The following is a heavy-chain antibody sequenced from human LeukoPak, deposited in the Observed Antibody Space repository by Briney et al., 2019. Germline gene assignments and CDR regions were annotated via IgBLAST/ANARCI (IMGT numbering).Heavy chain of an antibody. D-gene: IGHD3-22*01. CDR1: GFTVSRHY. V-gene: IGHV3-53*01. Sequence: GGSLTLSCAASGFTVSRHYMSWVRQAPGTGLEWVSIIYSPGGTYYADSVKGRFTISRDTSKNPIYLQMNSLRVEDTAVYYCARAPYSADSSATPPAFDIWGQGTMATVSS. CDR3: ARAPYSADSSATPPAFDI. CDR2: IYSPGGT. J-gene: IGHJ3*02.